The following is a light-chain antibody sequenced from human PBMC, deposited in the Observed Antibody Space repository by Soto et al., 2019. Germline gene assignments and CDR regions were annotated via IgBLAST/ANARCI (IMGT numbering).Light chain of an antibody. Sequence: DIQMTQSPSTLSASVGGRVTITCRASQSISSWLAWYQQKRGKAPKLLIYDASSLESGVASRFSGSGSGTEFTLAIPSLQPDDFATYYCQQYNSSPLTFGGGTKVDIK. J-gene: IGKJ4*01. V-gene: IGKV1-5*01. CDR1: QSISSW. CDR2: DAS. CDR3: QQYNSSPLT.